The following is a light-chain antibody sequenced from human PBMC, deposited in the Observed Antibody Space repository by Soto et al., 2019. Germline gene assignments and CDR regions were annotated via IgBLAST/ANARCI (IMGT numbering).Light chain of an antibody. CDR2: EVT. CDR3: SSYTPTSTYV. Sequence: QAVVTQPASVSGSPGQSITISCTGTSSDVGGYDYVSWYQQHPGKAPKFMIYEVTNRPSGVSHRFSGSKSGNTASLTISGLQAEDEADYYCSSYTPTSTYVFGTGTKLTVL. CDR1: SSDVGGYDY. J-gene: IGLJ1*01. V-gene: IGLV2-14*01.